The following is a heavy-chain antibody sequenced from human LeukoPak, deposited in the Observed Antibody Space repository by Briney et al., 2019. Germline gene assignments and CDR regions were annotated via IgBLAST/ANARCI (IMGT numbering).Heavy chain of an antibody. J-gene: IGHJ4*02. V-gene: IGHV1-2*04. Sequence: ASVKVSCKASGYSFTDYYIHWVRQAPGQGLEWMGWINPFSGGTKYAQKFQGWVTMTRDTSISTAYMEPSRLTSDDTAVYYCARGGYDLDYWGQGTLVTVSS. CDR2: INPFSGGT. D-gene: IGHD3-22*01. CDR3: ARGGYDLDY. CDR1: GYSFTDYY.